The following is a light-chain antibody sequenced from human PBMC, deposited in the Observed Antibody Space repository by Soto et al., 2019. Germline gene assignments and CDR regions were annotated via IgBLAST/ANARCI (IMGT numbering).Light chain of an antibody. CDR3: QQRSNWYT. CDR2: DAS. V-gene: IGKV3-11*01. Sequence: EIVLTQSPATLSLSPGERATLSCRASQSVSSYLAWYQQKPGQAPRLLIYDASNRATGIPARFSGSGSGTDFTLVISSLEAEDFAVYYCQQRSNWYTFGQGTKLEIK. CDR1: QSVSSY. J-gene: IGKJ2*01.